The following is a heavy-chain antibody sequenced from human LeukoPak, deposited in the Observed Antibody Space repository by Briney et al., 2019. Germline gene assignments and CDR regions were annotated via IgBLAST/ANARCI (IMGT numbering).Heavy chain of an antibody. Sequence: SETLSLTCTVSGDSISSGGYYWSWIRQPAGKGLEWMGRIHSSGNTNDNPSLKSRVTISVDTSKNQFSLRLSSVTAADTAVYYCARDSQMGYYYYMDVWGKGSTVTISS. J-gene: IGHJ6*03. CDR1: GDSISSGGYY. V-gene: IGHV4-61*02. D-gene: IGHD5-24*01. CDR3: ARDSQMGYYYYMDV. CDR2: IHSSGNT.